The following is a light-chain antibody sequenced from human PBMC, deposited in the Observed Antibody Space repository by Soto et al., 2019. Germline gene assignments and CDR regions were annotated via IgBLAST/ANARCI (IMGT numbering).Light chain of an antibody. CDR1: QSVSSSY. V-gene: IGKV3D-20*02. J-gene: IGKJ3*01. CDR3: QQRSTWPFT. Sequence: EIVLTQSPGTVSVSPGERSTLAFRSSQSVSSSYLAWYQQKPGQAPRLLIHGASNRANGIPARFSGSASGTDFTLTISSLEPEDFAVYYCQQRSTWPFTFCPGTKVDIK. CDR2: GAS.